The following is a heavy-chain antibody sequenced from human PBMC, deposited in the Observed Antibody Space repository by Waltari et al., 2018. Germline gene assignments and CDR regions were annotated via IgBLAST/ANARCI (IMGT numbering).Heavy chain of an antibody. CDR3: ARGSGVDS. D-gene: IGHD7-27*01. V-gene: IGHV3-23*01. CDR2: ISDAGGII. Sequence: EVQLLESGGGLVQPGGSLRLSWAASGFPFSTYVMNWVRQAPGKGLEWVSSISDAGGIINYADSVKGRFTISRDNSKNTLYLQMNSLRVDDTAVYYCARGSGVDSWGQGTLVTISS. J-gene: IGHJ4*02. CDR1: GFPFSTYV.